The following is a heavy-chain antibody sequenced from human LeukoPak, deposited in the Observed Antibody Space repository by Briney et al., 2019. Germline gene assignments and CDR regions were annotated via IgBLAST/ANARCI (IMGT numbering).Heavy chain of an antibody. D-gene: IGHD4-11*01. J-gene: IGHJ4*02. CDR2: IYASGST. V-gene: IGHV4-4*07. CDR1: GGSISGYF. CDR3: ARSQFRRDYFDY. Sequence: PSETLSLTCTVSGGSISGYFWSWIRQPAGKGLEWIGRIYASGSTNYNPSLTSRVTISLDTSKNQFSLKLSSVTAADTAVYYCARSQFRRDYFDYWGQGTLVTVSS.